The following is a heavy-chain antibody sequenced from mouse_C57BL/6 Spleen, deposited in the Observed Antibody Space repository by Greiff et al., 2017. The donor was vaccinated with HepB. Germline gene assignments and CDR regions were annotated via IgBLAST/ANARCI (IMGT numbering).Heavy chain of an antibody. V-gene: IGHV1-82*01. CDR2: IYPGDGDT. D-gene: IGHD2-5*01. CDR1: GYAFSSSW. CDR3: ARGTIVTPFDY. J-gene: IGHJ2*01. Sequence: QVQLQQSGPELVKPGASVKISCKASGYAFSSSWMNWVKQRPGKGLEWIGRIYPGDGDTNYNGKFKGKATLTADKSSSTAYMQLSSLTSEDSAVYFWARGTIVTPFDYWGQGTTLTVSS.